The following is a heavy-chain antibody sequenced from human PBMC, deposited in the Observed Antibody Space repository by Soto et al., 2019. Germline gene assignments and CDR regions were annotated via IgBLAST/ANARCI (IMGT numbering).Heavy chain of an antibody. CDR3: AKGSVSVFGVALHYFDY. D-gene: IGHD3-3*01. CDR1: RFTFSTYA. CDR2: ISGSGGST. V-gene: IGHV3-23*01. J-gene: IGHJ4*02. Sequence: GGSLRLSCAASRFTFSTYAMTWVRQAPGKGLEWVSVISGSGGSTFYADSVKGRFTISRDNSKNTLFLQMNKLRAEDTAVYYCAKGSVSVFGVALHYFDYWGPGILVTVSS.